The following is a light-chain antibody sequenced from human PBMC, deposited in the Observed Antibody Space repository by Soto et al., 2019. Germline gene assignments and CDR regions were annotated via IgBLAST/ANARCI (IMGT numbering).Light chain of an antibody. CDR2: DVS. V-gene: IGLV2-14*01. J-gene: IGLJ1*01. CDR3: SSYTSSSTLG. Sequence: QSALTQPASVSGSPGQSITISCTGTSSDVGGYNYVSWYQQHPGTAPKLMIYDVSNRPSGVSNRFSGSKSGNTASLTISGLQAEDEADYYCSSYTSSSTLGFGTGTKLTVL. CDR1: SSDVGGYNY.